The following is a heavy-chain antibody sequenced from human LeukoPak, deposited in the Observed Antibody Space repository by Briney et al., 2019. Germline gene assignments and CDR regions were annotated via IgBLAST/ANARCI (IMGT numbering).Heavy chain of an antibody. CDR2: ISGSGGST. CDR1: GFTFSSYG. CDR3: ARGYSSGWLHFDY. V-gene: IGHV3-23*01. D-gene: IGHD6-19*01. Sequence: GGTLRLSCAASGFTFSSYGMSWVRQAPGKGLEWVSAISGSGGSTYYADSVKGRFTISRDNSKNTLYLQMNSLRAGDTAVYYCARGYSSGWLHFDYWGQGTLVTVSS. J-gene: IGHJ4*02.